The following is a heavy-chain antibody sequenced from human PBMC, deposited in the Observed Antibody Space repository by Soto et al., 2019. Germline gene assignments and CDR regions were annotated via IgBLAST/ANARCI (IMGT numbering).Heavy chain of an antibody. D-gene: IGHD3-3*01. CDR1: GGTFSSYA. V-gene: IGHV1-69*06. CDR2: IIPIFGTA. J-gene: IGHJ6*02. Sequence: ASVKVSCKASGGTFSSYAISWVRQAPGQGLEWMGGIIPIFGTANYAQKFQGRVTITADKSTSTAYMELSSLRSEDTAVYYCARGPAGAPALEWSGYYQQHYYYGMDVWGHRTTVTVS. CDR3: ARGPAGAPALEWSGYYQQHYYYGMDV.